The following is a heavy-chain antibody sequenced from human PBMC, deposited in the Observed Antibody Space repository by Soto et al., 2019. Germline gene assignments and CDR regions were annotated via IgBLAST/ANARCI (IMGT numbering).Heavy chain of an antibody. D-gene: IGHD1-1*01. V-gene: IGHV3-21*01. CDR2: ISSSGSHA. CDR3: ARDRDGYNPVDY. CDR1: GFIFSSYS. J-gene: IGHJ4*02. Sequence: EVQLVESGGGLVKPGGSLRLSCAASGFIFSSYSMSWVRQAPGKGLEWVSCISSSGSHAYYADSVKGRFTISRDNAKESPYLQMNSLRAEDTAVYYCARDRDGYNPVDYWGQGTLVTVSS.